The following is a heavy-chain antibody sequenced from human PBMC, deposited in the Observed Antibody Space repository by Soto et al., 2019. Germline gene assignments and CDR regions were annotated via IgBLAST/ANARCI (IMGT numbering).Heavy chain of an antibody. CDR2: ISSSSSYI. V-gene: IGHV3-21*01. CDR3: ARDLGYSYGSRRTKPQIDY. D-gene: IGHD5-18*01. Sequence: GGSLRLSCAASGFTFSSYSMNWVRQAPGKGLEWVSSISSSSSYIYYADSVKGRFTISRDNAKNSLYLQMNSLRAEDTAVYYCARDLGYSYGSRRTKPQIDYWGQGTLVTVSS. J-gene: IGHJ4*02. CDR1: GFTFSSYS.